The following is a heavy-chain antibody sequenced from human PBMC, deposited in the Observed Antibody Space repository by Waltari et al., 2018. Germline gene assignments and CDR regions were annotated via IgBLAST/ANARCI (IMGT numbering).Heavy chain of an antibody. Sequence: EVQLVQSGGDLVQPGGSLRLSCAASGFTLSDFWMHWVRQAPGKGLVWVVRINEDGSRIDYAESVKGRFTISRDYAQNTMYLQMNSLRAEDTADYYCVRDMFGPLDYWGQGTLVTVSS. J-gene: IGHJ4*02. CDR2: INEDGSRI. D-gene: IGHD3-10*02. CDR1: GFTLSDFW. CDR3: VRDMFGPLDY. V-gene: IGHV3-74*01.